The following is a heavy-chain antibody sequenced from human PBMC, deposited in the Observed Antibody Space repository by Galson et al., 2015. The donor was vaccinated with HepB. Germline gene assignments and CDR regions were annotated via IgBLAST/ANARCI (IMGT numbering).Heavy chain of an antibody. D-gene: IGHD3-3*01. CDR2: ISYDGSNK. CDR1: GFTFSSYA. CDR3: ATNLRFLEWLIDY. Sequence: SLRLSCAASGFTFSSYAMHWVRQAPGKGLEWVAVISYDGSNKYYADSVKGRFTISRDNSKNTLYLQMNSLRAEDTAVYYCATNLRFLEWLIDYWGQGTLVTVSS. V-gene: IGHV3-30-3*01. J-gene: IGHJ4*02.